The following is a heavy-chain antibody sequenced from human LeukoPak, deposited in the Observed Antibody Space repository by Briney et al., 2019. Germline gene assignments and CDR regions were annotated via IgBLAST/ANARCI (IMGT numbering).Heavy chain of an antibody. CDR2: INPNSGGT. J-gene: IGHJ4*02. D-gene: IGHD1-1*01. Sequence: ASVKVSCKASGYTFTDYYIHWVRQAPGQGLQWMGWINPNSGGTNYAQNFQGGVTMTRDTSISIAYMELSRLRSDDTAFYYCAREVDNPRSPLGWWGQGTLVTVSS. CDR3: AREVDNPRSPLGW. CDR1: GYTFTDYY. V-gene: IGHV1-2*02.